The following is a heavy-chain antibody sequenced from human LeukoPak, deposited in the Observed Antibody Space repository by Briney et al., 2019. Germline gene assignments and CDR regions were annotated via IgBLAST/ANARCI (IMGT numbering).Heavy chain of an antibody. CDR3: ARSGSYYVWYFDL. J-gene: IGHJ2*01. CDR1: GLTVSSSW. CDR2: INSDGSST. Sequence: GGSLRLFCPASGLTVSSSWTHWFRQAPPRGMVWVSRINSDGSSTSYADSVKGRFTIPRDNAKNTLYLQMNSLSAEDTAVYYCARSGSYYVWYFDLWGRGTLVTVSS. D-gene: IGHD1-26*01. V-gene: IGHV3-74*01.